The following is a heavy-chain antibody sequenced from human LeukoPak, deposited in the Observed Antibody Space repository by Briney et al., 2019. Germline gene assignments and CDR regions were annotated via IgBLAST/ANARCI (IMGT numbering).Heavy chain of an antibody. CDR1: GFSFSKAW. D-gene: IGHD6-13*01. CDR3: TTDSRTAAPPHFDY. Sequence: GGSLRLSCAASGFSFSKAWMSWVRQAPGKGLEWVGRIKSKTDGETIQYAAPVEGRFTISREYSKNTLALQMNSLKTEDTAVYYCTTDSRTAAPPHFDYWGQGSLVTVSS. J-gene: IGHJ4*02. CDR2: IKSKTDGETI. V-gene: IGHV3-15*01.